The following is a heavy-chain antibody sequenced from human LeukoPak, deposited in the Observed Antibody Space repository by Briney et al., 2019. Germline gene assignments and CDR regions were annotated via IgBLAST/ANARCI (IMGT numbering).Heavy chain of an antibody. CDR2: ISRNGTRT. J-gene: IGHJ4*02. V-gene: IGHV3-64*02. Sequence: GGSLRLSCATSGFTFSDHALHWVRQAPGKGRQYVSAISRNGTRTFYADSVKDRFTISRDNSTKTLYLQMGSLRVEDMGVYYCVRDSFYTGYDRGFGYWGQGTLVTVSS. CDR3: VRDSFYTGYDRGFGY. CDR1: GFTFSDHA. D-gene: IGHD5-12*01.